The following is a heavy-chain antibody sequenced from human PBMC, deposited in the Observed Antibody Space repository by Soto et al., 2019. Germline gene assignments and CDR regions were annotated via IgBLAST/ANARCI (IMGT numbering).Heavy chain of an antibody. D-gene: IGHD4-17*01. J-gene: IGHJ6*02. CDR2: ISYDGSNK. CDR3: ARDYGYGDLLWYYGMDV. V-gene: IGHV3-30-3*01. CDR1: GFTFSSYA. Sequence: QVQLVESGGGVVQPGRSLRLSCAASGFTFSSYAMHWVRQAPGKGLEWVAVISYDGSNKYYADSVKGRFTISRDNSKNTLYLQMNSLRAEDTAVYYCARDYGYGDLLWYYGMDVWGQGTTVTVSS.